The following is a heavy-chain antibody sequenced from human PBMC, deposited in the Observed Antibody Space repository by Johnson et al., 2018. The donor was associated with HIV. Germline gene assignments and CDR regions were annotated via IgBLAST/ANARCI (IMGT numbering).Heavy chain of an antibody. J-gene: IGHJ3*02. CDR2: IRYDGSNK. V-gene: IGHV3-30*02. CDR3: ARDGPLQFLEWLSAGAFDI. Sequence: QVQLVESGGGVVQPGGSLRLSCAASGFTFSTYAMHWVRQAPGKGLEWVAFIRYDGSNKYYADSVKGRFTISRDNSRNTLYLQMNSLRAEDTAVYYCARDGPLQFLEWLSAGAFDIWGQGTMVTVSS. D-gene: IGHD3-3*01. CDR1: GFTFSTYA.